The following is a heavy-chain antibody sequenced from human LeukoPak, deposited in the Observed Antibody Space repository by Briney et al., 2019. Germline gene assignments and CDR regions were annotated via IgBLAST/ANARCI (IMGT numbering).Heavy chain of an antibody. CDR1: GGSISGYY. D-gene: IGHD4-23*01. CDR3: ARGGGKNWYFDL. J-gene: IGHJ2*01. Sequence: SETLSLTCTVSGGSISGYYWSWIRQPPGEGLEWIGDIFYSGSTNYNPSLRSRVTISVDTSKNQFSLKLNSVTAADTAVYYCARGGGKNWYFDLWGRGTLVTVSS. CDR2: IFYSGST. V-gene: IGHV4-59*12.